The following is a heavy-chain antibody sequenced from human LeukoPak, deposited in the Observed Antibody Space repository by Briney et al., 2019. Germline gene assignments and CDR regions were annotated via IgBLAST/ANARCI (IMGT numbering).Heavy chain of an antibody. CDR3: ATGGSAGLISAFDI. J-gene: IGHJ3*02. CDR2: IKHSEST. CDR1: GGSFSGHY. V-gene: IGHV4-34*01. D-gene: IGHD2-15*01. Sequence: SETLSLTCAVYGGSFSGHYWSWIRQPPGKGLEWIGEIKHSESTNYNPSLKSRVTISVDTSKNQFSLKLSSVTAADTAVYYCATGGSAGLISAFDIWGQGTMVTVSS.